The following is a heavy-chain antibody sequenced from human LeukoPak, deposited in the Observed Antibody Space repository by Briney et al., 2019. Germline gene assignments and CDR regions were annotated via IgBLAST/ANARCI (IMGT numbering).Heavy chain of an antibody. V-gene: IGHV3-48*01. CDR2: ISSSSSTI. CDR1: GFTFSSYS. J-gene: IGHJ1*01. D-gene: IGHD2-15*01. CDR3: ARDCGGSCPNYFQH. Sequence: GGSLRLSCAASGFTFSSYSMNWVRQAPGKGLEWVSYISSSSSTIYYADSVKGRFTISRDNAKNSLYLQMNSLRAEDTAVYYCARDCGGSCPNYFQHWGRGTLVTVSS.